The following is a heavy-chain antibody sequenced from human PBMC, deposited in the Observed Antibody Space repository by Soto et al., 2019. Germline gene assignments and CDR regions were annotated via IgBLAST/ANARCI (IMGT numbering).Heavy chain of an antibody. D-gene: IGHD4-17*01. J-gene: IGHJ4*02. CDR2: ISWHSGSI. CDR3: AKADYGDSHSVDY. Sequence: EVQLVESGGGLVQPGRSLRLSCAASGFTFDDYAMHWVRQAPGKGLEWVSGISWHSGSIGYADSVKGRFTISRDNAKNSLYLQMNSLRAEDTALYYCAKADYGDSHSVDYWGQGTLVTVSS. CDR1: GFTFDDYA. V-gene: IGHV3-9*01.